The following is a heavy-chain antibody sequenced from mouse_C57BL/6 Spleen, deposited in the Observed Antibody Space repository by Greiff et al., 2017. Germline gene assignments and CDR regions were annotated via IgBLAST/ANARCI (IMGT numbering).Heavy chain of an antibody. D-gene: IGHD3-2*02. CDR3: ARKGTAQAKDAMDY. J-gene: IGHJ4*01. V-gene: IGHV1-55*01. CDR1: GYTFTSYW. Sequence: VKLQQPGAELVKPGASVKMSCKASGYTFTSYWITWVKQRPGQGLEWIGDIYPGSGSTNYNEKFKSKATLTVDTSSSTAYMQLSSLTSEDSAVYYCARKGTAQAKDAMDYWGQGTSVTVSS. CDR2: IYPGSGST.